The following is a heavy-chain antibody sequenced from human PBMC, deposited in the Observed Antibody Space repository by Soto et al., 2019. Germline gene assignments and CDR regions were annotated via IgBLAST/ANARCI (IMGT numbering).Heavy chain of an antibody. D-gene: IGHD1-20*01. V-gene: IGHV2-5*02. Sequence: QITLQESGPTLVKPTQTLTLTCIFSGFSLSTSGVGVGWIRQPPGQALEWLALIYWDDDKRYSPSLKSRLTITKDTSKIHVVLTMTNMDPVDIATYYCAHRRAYNNYWSWGDFDYSGQGTLVTVSS. J-gene: IGHJ4*02. CDR3: AHRRAYNNYWSWGDFDY. CDR1: GFSLSTSGVG. CDR2: IYWDDDK.